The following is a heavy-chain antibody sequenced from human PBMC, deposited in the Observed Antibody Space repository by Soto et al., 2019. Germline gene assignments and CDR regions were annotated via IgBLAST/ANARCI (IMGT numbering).Heavy chain of an antibody. CDR2: VSAYNRNT. Sequence: QVQLVQSGAEVKRPGASVKVSCQTSGYTFSNYGVTWVRQAPGQGLEWVGWVSAYNRNTNYAQKFQDRVTMTTDTSTRTAYMELRSLRSDDTAVYFCAREGQWEPIPYWGQGTQVTVSS. CDR1: GYTFSNYG. D-gene: IGHD1-26*01. V-gene: IGHV1-18*01. CDR3: AREGQWEPIPY. J-gene: IGHJ4*02.